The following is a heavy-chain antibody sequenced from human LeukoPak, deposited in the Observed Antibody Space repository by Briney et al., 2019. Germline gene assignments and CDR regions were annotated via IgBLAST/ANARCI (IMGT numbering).Heavy chain of an antibody. J-gene: IGHJ4*02. Sequence: GGSLRLSCADSGFIFSSYAMSWVRQAPGKGLEWVSTISGSGGSTYYADSVKGRFTISRDNSKNTLYLQMNSLRAEDTAVYYCARSSRGYYYGSGSYYNGGLDYWGQGTLVTVSS. D-gene: IGHD3-10*01. CDR1: GFIFSSYA. CDR3: ARSSRGYYYGSGSYYNGGLDY. V-gene: IGHV3-23*01. CDR2: ISGSGGST.